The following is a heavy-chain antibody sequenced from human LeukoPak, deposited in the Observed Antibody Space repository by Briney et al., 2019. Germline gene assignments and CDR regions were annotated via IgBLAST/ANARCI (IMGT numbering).Heavy chain of an antibody. J-gene: IGHJ4*02. Sequence: KPSETLSLTCAVYGGSFSGYYWSWIRQPPGKGLEWIGEINHSGSTNYNPSLKSRVTISVDTSKNQFSLKLSSVTAADTAVYYCASLIETAGDLFDYWGQGTLVTVSS. CDR1: GGSFSGYY. CDR3: ASLIETAGDLFDY. D-gene: IGHD2-21*02. V-gene: IGHV4-34*01. CDR2: INHSGST.